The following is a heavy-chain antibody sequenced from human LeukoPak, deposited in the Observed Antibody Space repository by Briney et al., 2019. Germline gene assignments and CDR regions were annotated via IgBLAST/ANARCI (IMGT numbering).Heavy chain of an antibody. D-gene: IGHD6-13*01. CDR3: AKDESRGAAGLFDY. J-gene: IGHJ4*02. CDR1: GFTFSSYG. Sequence: GRSLRLSCAASGFTFSSYGMHWVRQAPGKGLEWVAVISYDGSNKYYADSVKGRFTISRDNSKNTLYLQMNSLRAEDTAVYYCAKDESRGAAGLFDYWGQGTLVTVSS. CDR2: ISYDGSNK. V-gene: IGHV3-30*18.